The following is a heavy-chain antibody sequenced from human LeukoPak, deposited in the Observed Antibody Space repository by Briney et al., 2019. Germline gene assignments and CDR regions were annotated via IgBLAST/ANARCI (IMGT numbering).Heavy chain of an antibody. Sequence: GGSLRLSCAASGFTLSTYRMSWVRQAPGKGLEWVANIKQDGSHKNYVDSVKGRFTISRDNAKNSLYLQMNSLRAEDTALYYCARGKRGGYTNTPRWYFDLWGRGTLVTVSS. J-gene: IGHJ2*01. D-gene: IGHD5-12*01. CDR1: GFTLSTYR. CDR3: ARGKRGGYTNTPRWYFDL. CDR2: IKQDGSHK. V-gene: IGHV3-7*03.